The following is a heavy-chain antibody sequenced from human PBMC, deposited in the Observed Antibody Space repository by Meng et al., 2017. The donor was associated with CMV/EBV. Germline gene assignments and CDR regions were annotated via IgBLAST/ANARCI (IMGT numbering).Heavy chain of an antibody. CDR1: GGSISSSSYY. J-gene: IGHJ3*02. Sequence: SGTVSGGSISSSSYYWGWIRQPPGKGLEWIGSIYYSGSTYYNPSLKSRVTISVDTSKNQFSLKLSSVTAADTAVYYCARDYVPAASTDAFDIWGQGTMVTVSS. V-gene: IGHV4-39*07. CDR2: IYYSGST. CDR3: ARDYVPAASTDAFDI. D-gene: IGHD2-2*01.